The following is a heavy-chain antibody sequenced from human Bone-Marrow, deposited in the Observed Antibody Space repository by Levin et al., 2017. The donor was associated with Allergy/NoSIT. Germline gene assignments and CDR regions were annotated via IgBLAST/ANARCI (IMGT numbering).Heavy chain of an antibody. V-gene: IGHV3-33*01. Sequence: HSGGSLRLSCAASGFTFSSYGMHWVRQAPGKGLEWVAVIWYDGSNKYYADSVKGRFTISRDNSKNTLYLQMNSLRAEDTAVYYCARDRGKEVVNVYFDYWGQGTLVTVSS. J-gene: IGHJ4*02. D-gene: IGHD3-22*01. CDR3: ARDRGKEVVNVYFDY. CDR2: IWYDGSNK. CDR1: GFTFSSYG.